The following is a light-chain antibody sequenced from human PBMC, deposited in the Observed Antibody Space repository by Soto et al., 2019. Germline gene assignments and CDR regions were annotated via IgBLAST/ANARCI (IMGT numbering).Light chain of an antibody. V-gene: IGKV3-11*01. CDR2: DAS. CDR1: QSIIRY. J-gene: IGKJ1*01. CDR3: QQRSNWPWT. Sequence: IVLTQSPGTLSLSPGSIATLSFMASQSIIRYLAWYQKKPGQAPRLLIYDASNRATGIPARFSGSGSGTDFTLTISSLEPEDFAVYYCQQRSNWPWTFGQGNKVDIK.